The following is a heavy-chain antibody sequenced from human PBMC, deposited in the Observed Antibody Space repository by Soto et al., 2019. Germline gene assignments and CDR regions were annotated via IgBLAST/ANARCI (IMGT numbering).Heavy chain of an antibody. Sequence: SETLSLTCAVYGGSFSGYYWSWIRQPPGKGLEWIGEINHSGSTNYNPSLKSRVTISVDTSKNQFSLKLSSVTAADTAVYYYARGKSVYDILFGSRKKGYYYYYYMDVWGKGTTVTVSS. CDR3: ARGKSVYDILFGSRKKGYYYYYYMDV. CDR1: GGSFSGYY. V-gene: IGHV4-34*01. J-gene: IGHJ6*03. D-gene: IGHD3-9*01. CDR2: INHSGST.